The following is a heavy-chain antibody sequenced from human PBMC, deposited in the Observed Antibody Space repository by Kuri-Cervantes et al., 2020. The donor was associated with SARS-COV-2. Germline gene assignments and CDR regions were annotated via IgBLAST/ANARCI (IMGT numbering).Heavy chain of an antibody. CDR2: IYSGGST. J-gene: IGHJ5*02. CDR1: GFTFSNAW. Sequence: GGSLRLSCAASGFTFSNAWMRWVRQAPGKGLEWVSVIYSGGSTYYADSVQGRFTISRDNSKNTLYLQMNSLRVEDTAVYYCAREDRYGGNLNWFDPWGQGSLVTVSS. CDR3: AREDRYGGNLNWFDP. V-gene: IGHV3-53*01. D-gene: IGHD1-26*01.